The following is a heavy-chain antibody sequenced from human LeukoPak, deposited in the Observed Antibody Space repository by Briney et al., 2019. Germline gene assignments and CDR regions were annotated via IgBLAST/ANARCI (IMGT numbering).Heavy chain of an antibody. CDR3: AKDYYYDSSGYYYGDAFDI. CDR1: GFTFSAYA. Sequence: GGSLRLSCAASGFTFSAYAMAWVRQAPGKGLEWVSTISGSGGTTYSADSVKGRFTISRDNSKNILYLQVYSLRAGDTAVYYCAKDYYYDSSGYYYGDAFDIWGQGTMVTVSS. D-gene: IGHD3-22*01. J-gene: IGHJ3*02. V-gene: IGHV3-23*01. CDR2: ISGSGGTT.